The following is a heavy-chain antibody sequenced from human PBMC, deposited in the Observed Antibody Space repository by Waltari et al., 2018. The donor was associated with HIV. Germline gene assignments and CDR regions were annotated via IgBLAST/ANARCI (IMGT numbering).Heavy chain of an antibody. J-gene: IGHJ3*02. Sequence: EVQLLESGGGLVQPGGSLRLSCAASGFTFSNYAMSWVRKAPGKGLEWVSSISGSGGSTYYADSVKGRFTVFRDNSKDTLFLQMNSLRAEDTALYYCAKEGIIVITDAFDIWGQGTMVIVSS. V-gene: IGHV3-23*01. CDR1: GFTFSNYA. D-gene: IGHD3-22*01. CDR3: AKEGIIVITDAFDI. CDR2: ISGSGGST.